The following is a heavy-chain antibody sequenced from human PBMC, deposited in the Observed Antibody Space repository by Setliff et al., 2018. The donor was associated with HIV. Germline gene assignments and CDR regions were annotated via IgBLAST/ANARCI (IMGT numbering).Heavy chain of an antibody. V-gene: IGHV4-34*01. CDR3: ARRGAAMVLNWFDP. CDR1: GGSFSGDS. CDR2: INRSGGT. Sequence: LSLTCNVYGGSFSGDSWNWIRQPPGKGLEWIGEINRSGGTKYNPSLKSRVTISVDMSKNHFSLSLTSVTAADTAVYYCARRGAAMVLNWFDPWGQGTLVTVSS. D-gene: IGHD5-18*01. J-gene: IGHJ5*02.